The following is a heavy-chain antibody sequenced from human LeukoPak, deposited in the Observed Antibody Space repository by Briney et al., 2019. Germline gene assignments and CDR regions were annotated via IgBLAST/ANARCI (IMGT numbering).Heavy chain of an antibody. V-gene: IGHV4-30-4*08. J-gene: IGHJ4*02. CDR3: ARDLLNEGNHLDY. D-gene: IGHD4-23*01. CDR2: IYYSGST. CDR1: GGSFSSGGSY. Sequence: SETLSLTCSVFGGSFSSGGSYWSWIRQHPGKGLEWIGYIYYSGSTYYNPSLKSRVTISVDTSKNQFSLKLSSVTAADTAVYYCARDLLNEGNHLDYWGQGTLVTVSS.